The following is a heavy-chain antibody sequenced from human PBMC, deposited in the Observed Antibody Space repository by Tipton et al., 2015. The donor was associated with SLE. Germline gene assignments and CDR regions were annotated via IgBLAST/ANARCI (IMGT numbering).Heavy chain of an antibody. CDR3: ARGKTTMNAFDI. Sequence: LRLSCAASGFTFSSYSMNWIRQPPGKGLEWIGEINHSGSTNYNPSLKSRVTVSVDTSKNQFSLKLSSVTAADTAVYYCARGKTTMNAFDIWGQGTMVTVSS. D-gene: IGHD4-17*01. CDR1: GFTFSSYS. V-gene: IGHV4-34*01. CDR2: INHSGST. J-gene: IGHJ3*02.